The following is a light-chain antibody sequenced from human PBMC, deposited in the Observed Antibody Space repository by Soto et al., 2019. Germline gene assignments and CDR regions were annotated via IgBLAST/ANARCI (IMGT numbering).Light chain of an antibody. Sequence: EIVMTQSTATLSASPGEGATLSCKAGQNVYNNLAWYQQRPGQPPRLLIYDASTRATGISARFSGSGYGTECALTVSSLQSEGVAVYFVQQCRNWPLTFGGGTKVEIK. CDR1: QNVYNN. J-gene: IGKJ4*01. CDR2: DAS. V-gene: IGKV3D-15*01. CDR3: QQCRNWPLT.